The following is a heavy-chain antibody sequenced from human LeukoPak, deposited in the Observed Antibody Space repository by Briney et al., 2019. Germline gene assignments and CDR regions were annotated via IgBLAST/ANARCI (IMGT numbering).Heavy chain of an antibody. CDR1: GFTVSTNC. V-gene: IGHV3-53*04. Sequence: GGSLRLSCAASGFTVSTNCMTWVRQAPGKGLEWVSTIYSGGTTYYADSVMGRFAISRHNSRSTLYLQMNSLRAEDTAVYYCARVDTVMAYYFDLWGQGTLVTVSS. CDR2: IYSGGTT. CDR3: ARVDTVMAYYFDL. D-gene: IGHD5-18*01. J-gene: IGHJ4*02.